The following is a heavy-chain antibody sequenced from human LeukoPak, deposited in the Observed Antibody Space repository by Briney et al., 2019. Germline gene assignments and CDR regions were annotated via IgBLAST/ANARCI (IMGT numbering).Heavy chain of an antibody. Sequence: GGSLRLSCAASGFTFSSYAMHWVRQAPGKGLEWVAVISYDGSNKYYADSVKGRFTISRDNSKNTLYLQMNSLRAEDTAVYYCARDSDSGRPLGAFDIWGQGTMVTVSS. D-gene: IGHD1-26*01. CDR3: ARDSDSGRPLGAFDI. V-gene: IGHV3-30*04. CDR2: ISYDGSNK. J-gene: IGHJ3*02. CDR1: GFTFSSYA.